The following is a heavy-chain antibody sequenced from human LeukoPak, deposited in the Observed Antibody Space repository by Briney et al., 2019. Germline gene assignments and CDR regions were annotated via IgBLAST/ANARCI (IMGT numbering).Heavy chain of an antibody. CDR1: GGSFSGYY. V-gene: IGHV4-34*01. J-gene: IGHJ4*02. D-gene: IGHD3-22*01. CDR2: INHSGST. Sequence: PSETLSLTCAVHGGSFSGYYWSWIRQPPGKGLEWIGEINHSGSTNYNPPLKSRVTISVDTSKNQFSLKLSSVAAADTAVYYCARAPPRRKWLLLDYWGQGTLVTVSS. CDR3: ARAPPRRKWLLLDY.